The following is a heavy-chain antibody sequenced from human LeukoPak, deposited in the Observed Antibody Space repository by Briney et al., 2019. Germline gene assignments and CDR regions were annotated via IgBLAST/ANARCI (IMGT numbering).Heavy chain of an antibody. V-gene: IGHV3-30*04. CDR2: ISHDGRTK. J-gene: IGHJ4*02. CDR1: GFNFDYFA. CDR3: ARPSPPGDGYNPPDH. Sequence: PGKSLTLSCVVSGFNFDYFAIHWVRQPLGKGLGWVAVISHDGRTKYYADSMKGRITISRDNSKNTLFLQMSNLRSEDTAVYFSARPSPPGDGYNPPDHWGQGTLVTASS. D-gene: IGHD5-24*01.